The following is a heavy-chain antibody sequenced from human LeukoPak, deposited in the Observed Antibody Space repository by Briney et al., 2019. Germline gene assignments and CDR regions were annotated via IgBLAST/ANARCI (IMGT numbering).Heavy chain of an antibody. CDR3: ARDGYDFWSGHYKAFDI. V-gene: IGHV4-59*11. CDR1: GGSISSHN. CDR2: IYYSGNT. D-gene: IGHD3-3*01. Sequence: SETLSLTCTVSGGSISSHNWSWIRQPPGKGLEWIGYIYYSGNTNFNPSLKSRVTIPVDTSKNHFSLKLSSATAADTAVYYCARDGYDFWSGHYKAFDIWGQGTMVTVSS. J-gene: IGHJ3*02.